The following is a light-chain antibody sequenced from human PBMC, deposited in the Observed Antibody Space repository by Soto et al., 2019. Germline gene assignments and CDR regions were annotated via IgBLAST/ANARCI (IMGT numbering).Light chain of an antibody. Sequence: EIVLAQSPGTLSFSPGERATLSCSASQSVSSYYLAWYQQKPGQAPRLLIYAASSRATGIPDRFSGGGSGTDFTLTISRLEPEDFAVYYCQQCGSSPWTFGQGTKVDIK. CDR3: QQCGSSPWT. CDR2: AAS. J-gene: IGKJ1*01. V-gene: IGKV3-20*01. CDR1: QSVSSYY.